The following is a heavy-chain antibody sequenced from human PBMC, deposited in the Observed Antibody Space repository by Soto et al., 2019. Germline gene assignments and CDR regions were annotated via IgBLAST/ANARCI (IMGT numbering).Heavy chain of an antibody. J-gene: IGHJ4*02. CDR3: ARYQEAAAFNV. D-gene: IGHD6-25*01. Sequence: QVQLVQSGAEVRKPGASVKVSCKASGFHFTSLDINWVRQAPGQGLEWVGYMTPSGYIGFAQKFRGRVSMTRDASTSTVSMELSSLRSDDTAVYYCARYQEAAAFNVWGQGTLVTVSS. CDR2: MTPSGYI. CDR1: GFHFTSLD. V-gene: IGHV1-8*01.